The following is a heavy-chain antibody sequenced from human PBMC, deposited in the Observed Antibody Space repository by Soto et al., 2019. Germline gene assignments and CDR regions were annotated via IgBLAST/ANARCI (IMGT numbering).Heavy chain of an antibody. Sequence: QLQESGPGLVKSSETMSLTCTASGASISSRYWSWVRQPPGKGLEWIGHIYNGESTNYNPSLKSRVTTSVDTYKNQVSLILGSVTAADTAVYYCAQTHGWPGFDCWGQGIRVNVSS. CDR1: GASISSRY. CDR3: AQTHGWPGFDC. CDR2: IYNGEST. J-gene: IGHJ4*02. V-gene: IGHV4-59*01. D-gene: IGHD6-19*01.